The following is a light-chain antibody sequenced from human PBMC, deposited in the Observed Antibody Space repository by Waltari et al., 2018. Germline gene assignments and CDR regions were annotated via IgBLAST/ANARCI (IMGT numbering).Light chain of an antibody. CDR1: SSAVISNYY. J-gene: IGLJ3*02. CDR2: DTN. Sequence: QTVVTQEPSLTVSPGGTVTPTCTPTSSAVISNYYPNWFQQKPGQAPPSLIYDTNKRHFWTPARFSGSLLGGKAALTLSRALPEDEADYYCALYYGNARWVFGGGTKLTVL. V-gene: IGLV7-43*01. CDR3: ALYYGNARWV.